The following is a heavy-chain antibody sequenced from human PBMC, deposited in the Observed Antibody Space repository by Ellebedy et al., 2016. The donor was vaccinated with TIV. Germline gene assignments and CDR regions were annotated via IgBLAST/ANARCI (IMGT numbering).Heavy chain of an antibody. CDR1: GFTFSGYY. Sequence: PGGSLRLSCPASGFTFSGYYMSWFRQAPGKGPEWVSYISYSGDLMYYADSVKGRFTTSRDNAENSLYLQMNSLRAEDTAVHYCARLGVIAAAGASDYWGQGTLVIVSS. J-gene: IGHJ4*02. V-gene: IGHV3-11*01. CDR2: ISYSGDLM. D-gene: IGHD6-13*01. CDR3: ARLGVIAAAGASDY.